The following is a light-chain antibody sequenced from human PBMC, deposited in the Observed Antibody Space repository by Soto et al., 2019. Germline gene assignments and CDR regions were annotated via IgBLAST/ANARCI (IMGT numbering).Light chain of an antibody. V-gene: IGKV1-27*01. CDR1: QAISIY. J-gene: IGKJ3*01. Sequence: DIQMTQSPSSLSASVGDRVTITCRASQAISIYLAWYQQKPGKVPELLIYAATTLQSGVPFRFSGSGSGTEFTLTIRSLQSEDVATYYCQKYNTAPLTFGPGTKVDIK. CDR2: AAT. CDR3: QKYNTAPLT.